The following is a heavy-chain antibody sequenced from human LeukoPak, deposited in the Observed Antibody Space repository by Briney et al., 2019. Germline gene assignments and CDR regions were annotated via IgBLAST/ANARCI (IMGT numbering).Heavy chain of an antibody. CDR3: ARDVGATPGYFDY. D-gene: IGHD1-26*01. J-gene: IGHJ4*02. CDR1: GGSITSSSYC. Sequence: PSETLSLTCTVSGGSITSSSYCWGWIRQSPGKGLEWIGSIYYSGSTYYNPSLKSRVTISVDTSKNQFSLKLSSVTAADTAVYYCARDVGATPGYFDYWGQGTLVTVSS. V-gene: IGHV4-39*07. CDR2: IYYSGST.